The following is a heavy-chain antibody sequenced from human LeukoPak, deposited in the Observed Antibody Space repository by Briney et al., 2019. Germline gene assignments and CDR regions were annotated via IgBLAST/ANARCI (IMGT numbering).Heavy chain of an antibody. CDR2: ISWNSGSI. D-gene: IGHD4-23*01. CDR1: GFTFHDYA. V-gene: IGHV3-9*01. J-gene: IGHJ4*02. CDR3: AKDRWELREGYYFDY. Sequence: PGRSLRLSYAASGFTFHDYAMHWVRQAPGKGLEWVSGISWNSGSIVYADSVKGRFTISRDNAKNSLYLQMNSLRAEDTAVYYCAKDRWELREGYYFDYWGQGTPVTVSS.